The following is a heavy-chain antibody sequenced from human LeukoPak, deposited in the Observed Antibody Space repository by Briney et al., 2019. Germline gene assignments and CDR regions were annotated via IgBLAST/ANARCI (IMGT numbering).Heavy chain of an antibody. V-gene: IGHV3-7*01. D-gene: IGHD3-3*01. CDR2: IKQDGSEK. CDR1: GGTFSSYS. CDR3: ARAEPDFSLDV. J-gene: IGHJ6*04. Sequence: ASVKVSCKASGGTFSSYSMNWVRQAPGKGLEWVANIKQDGSEKYYVDSVKGRFTISRDNAKNSLYLQMNSLRAEDTAVYYCARAEPDFSLDVWGKGTTVTVSS.